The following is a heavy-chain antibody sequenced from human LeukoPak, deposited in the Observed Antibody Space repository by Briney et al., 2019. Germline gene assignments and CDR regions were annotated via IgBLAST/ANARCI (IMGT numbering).Heavy chain of an antibody. J-gene: IGHJ3*02. CDR3: AKAGRDAFDI. V-gene: IGHV4-39*07. Sequence: PSETLSLTCTVSGGSISSSNDYWGWIRQPPGKGLEWIGSIYYTGRTHYNPSLKSRVTILVDTSKNQFSLKVRFVTAADTAVYYCAKAGRDAFDIWGQGTMVTVSS. CDR1: GGSISSSNDY. CDR2: IYYTGRT.